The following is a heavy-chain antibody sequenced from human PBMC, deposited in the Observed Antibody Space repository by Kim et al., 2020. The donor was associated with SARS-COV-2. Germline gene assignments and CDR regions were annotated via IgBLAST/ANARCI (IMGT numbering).Heavy chain of an antibody. CDR1: GFTFSNYW. CDR2: IKKDGSQK. D-gene: IGHD3-9*01. V-gene: IGHV3-7*03. J-gene: IGHJ4*02. Sequence: GGSLRLSCAGSGFTFSNYWMSWVRQAPGKGLEWVANIKKDGSQKYYVDSVKGRFTVSRDNDKNSLYLQMNSLRAEDTAVYYCARDGSYDTLAYWGQGTLVTVSS. CDR3: ARDGSYDTLAY.